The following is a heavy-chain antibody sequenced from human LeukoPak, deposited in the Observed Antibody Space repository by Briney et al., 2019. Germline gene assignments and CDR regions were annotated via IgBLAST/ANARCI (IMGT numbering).Heavy chain of an antibody. CDR2: LSGSGGST. J-gene: IGHJ4*02. CDR1: GFTFISYA. D-gene: IGHD4-17*01. Sequence: GGSLRLSCAASGFTFISYAMTWVRQAPGKGLEWVSSLSGSGGSTYYADSVKGRFTISRDNSKNTLYLQMNSLRAEDTAVYYCAKDYDFDYWGQGTLVTVSS. CDR3: AKDYDFDY. V-gene: IGHV3-23*01.